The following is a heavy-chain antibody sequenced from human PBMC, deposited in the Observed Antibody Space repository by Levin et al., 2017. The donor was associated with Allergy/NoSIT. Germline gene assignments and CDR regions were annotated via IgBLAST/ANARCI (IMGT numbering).Heavy chain of an antibody. Sequence: KPSETLSLTCTVSGASITSGDYYWSWIRQPPGKGLEWIAHIYYSGSTYYRPSLKSRVAMSVDTSKNLFSLKLSSVTAADTAMYYCARVRYDDYNFDYWGQGTLVTVSS. CDR2: IYYSGST. J-gene: IGHJ4*02. CDR1: GASITSGDYY. CDR3: ARVRYDDYNFDY. D-gene: IGHD4-17*01. V-gene: IGHV4-30-4*01.